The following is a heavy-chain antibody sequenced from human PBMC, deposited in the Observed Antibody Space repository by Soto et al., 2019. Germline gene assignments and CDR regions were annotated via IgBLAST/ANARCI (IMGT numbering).Heavy chain of an antibody. CDR1: GGSISSSSYY. V-gene: IGHV4-39*01. J-gene: IGHJ4*02. CDR3: ARLQYQLPFDY. D-gene: IGHD2-2*01. Sequence: SETLSLTCTVSGGSISSSSYYWGWIRQPPGKGLEWIGSIYYSGSTYYNPSLKSRVTISVDTSKNQFSLKLSSVTAADTAVYYCARLQYQLPFDYWGQGTLVTVSS. CDR2: IYYSGST.